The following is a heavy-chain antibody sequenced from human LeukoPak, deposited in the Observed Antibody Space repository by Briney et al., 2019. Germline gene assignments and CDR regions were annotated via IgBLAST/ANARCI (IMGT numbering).Heavy chain of an antibody. CDR2: IYYSGST. CDR3: ARAPDDFWSGYYTGPGSAHFDY. D-gene: IGHD3-3*01. CDR1: GGSISSSSYY. J-gene: IGHJ4*02. V-gene: IGHV4-39*07. Sequence: PSETLSLTCTVSGGSISSSSYYWGWIRQPPGKGLEWIGSIYYSGSTYYNPSLKSRVTISVDTSKNQFSLKLSSVTAADTAVYYCARAPDDFWSGYYTGPGSAHFDYWGQGTLVTVSS.